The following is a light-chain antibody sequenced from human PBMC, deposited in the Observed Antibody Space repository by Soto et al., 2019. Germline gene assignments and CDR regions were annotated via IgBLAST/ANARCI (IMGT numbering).Light chain of an antibody. J-gene: IGLJ1*01. CDR3: SSYAGSNNFV. CDR2: GVS. V-gene: IGLV2-8*01. Sequence: QSALTQPASVSGSPGQSITISCTGTSSDIGDYNYVSWYQLHPGKAPKLMISGVSNRPSGVPDRFSGSKSGNTASLTVSGLQAEDEADYYCSSYAGSNNFVFGTGTKLTVL. CDR1: SSDIGDYNY.